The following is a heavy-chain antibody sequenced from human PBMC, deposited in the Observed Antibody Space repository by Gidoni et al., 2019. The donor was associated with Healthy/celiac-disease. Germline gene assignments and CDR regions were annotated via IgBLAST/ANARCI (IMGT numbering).Heavy chain of an antibody. D-gene: IGHD5-18*01. CDR3: ARDRALMGDTAMDDYGMDV. CDR2: IYSGGST. Sequence: EVQLVESGGGLIQPGGSLRLSCAASGFTVSSNYMSWVRQAPGKGLEWVSVIYSGGSTYYADSVKGRFTISRDNSKNTLYLQMNSLRAEDTAVYYCARDRALMGDTAMDDYGMDVWGQGTTVTVSS. CDR1: GFTVSSNY. J-gene: IGHJ6*02. V-gene: IGHV3-53*01.